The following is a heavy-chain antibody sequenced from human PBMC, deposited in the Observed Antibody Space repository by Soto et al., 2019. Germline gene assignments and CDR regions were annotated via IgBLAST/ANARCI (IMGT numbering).Heavy chain of an antibody. CDR3: AREKPYSSSWYHDY. D-gene: IGHD6-13*01. V-gene: IGHV4-34*01. Sequence: PSETLSLTCTVSGGSFSGYYWSWIRQPPGKGLEWIGEINHSGSTNYNPSLKSRVTISVDTSKNQFSLKLSSVTAADTAVYYCAREKPYSSSWYHDYWGQGTLVTSPQ. CDR2: INHSGST. J-gene: IGHJ4*02. CDR1: GGSFSGYY.